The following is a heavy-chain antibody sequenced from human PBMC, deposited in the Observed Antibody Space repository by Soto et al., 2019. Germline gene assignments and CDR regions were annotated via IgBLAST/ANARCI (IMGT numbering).Heavy chain of an antibody. Sequence: QVQLQESGPGLVKPSETLSLTCTVSGGSISGHYWSWIRQPPGKGLEWIGYISHSGSTNYNPSLKRRVIILVDTSKNQFSLKLSSVTAADTAVYYCAQAASYYDINWFDPWGQGTLVTVSS. CDR3: AQAASYYDINWFDP. V-gene: IGHV4-59*11. D-gene: IGHD3-22*01. CDR1: GGSISGHY. J-gene: IGHJ5*02. CDR2: ISHSGST.